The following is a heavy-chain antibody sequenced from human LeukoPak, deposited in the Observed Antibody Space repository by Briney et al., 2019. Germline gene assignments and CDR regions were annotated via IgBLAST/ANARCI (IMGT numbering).Heavy chain of an antibody. V-gene: IGHV3-33*01. J-gene: IGHJ6*02. CDR3: ARAGPEQLIPDYGMDV. Sequence: GGSLRLSCAASGFTFSSYGMHWVRQAPSEGLEWVAVIWYDGSNKYYADSVKGRFTISRDNSKNTLYLQMNSLRAEDTAVYYCARAGPEQLIPDYGMDVWGQGTTVTVSS. D-gene: IGHD6-6*01. CDR1: GFTFSSYG. CDR2: IWYDGSNK.